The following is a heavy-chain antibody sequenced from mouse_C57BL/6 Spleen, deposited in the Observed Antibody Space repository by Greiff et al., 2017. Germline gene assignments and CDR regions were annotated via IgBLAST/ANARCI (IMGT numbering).Heavy chain of an antibody. J-gene: IGHJ4*01. CDR2: INPSNGGT. CDR1: GYTFTSYW. V-gene: IGHV1-53*01. D-gene: IGHD1-1*01. CDR3: ARSGPDYYGSSSDYAMDD. Sequence: QVQLQQPGTELVKPGASVKLSCKASGYTFTSYWMHWVKQRPGQGLEWIGNINPSNGGTNYNEKFKSKATLTVDKSSSTAYMQLSSLTSEDAAVYYCARSGPDYYGSSSDYAMDDWGQGTSVTVSS.